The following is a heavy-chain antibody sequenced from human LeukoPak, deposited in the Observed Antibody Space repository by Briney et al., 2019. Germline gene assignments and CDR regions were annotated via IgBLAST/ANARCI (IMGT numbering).Heavy chain of an antibody. J-gene: IGHJ5*02. CDR1: GFTFSSYG. CDR3: AKDRGYCSSTSCILSTP. Sequence: GGSLRLSCAASGFTFSSYGMHWVRQAPGKGLEWVAFIRYDGSNKYYADSVKGRFTISRDNSKNTLYLQMNSLRAEDTAVYYCAKDRGYCSSTSCILSTPWGQGTMVTVSS. D-gene: IGHD2-2*03. CDR2: IRYDGSNK. V-gene: IGHV3-30*02.